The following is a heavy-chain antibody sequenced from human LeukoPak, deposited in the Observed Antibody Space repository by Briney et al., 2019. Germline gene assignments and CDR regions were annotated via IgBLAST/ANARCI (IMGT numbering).Heavy chain of an antibody. CDR1: GFTFSDYY. CDR2: ISSSGSTI. D-gene: IGHD3-22*01. Sequence: GGSLRLSCAASGFTFSDYYMSWIRQAPGKGLEWVSYISSSGSTIYYADSVKGRFTISRDNAKNSLYLQMNSLRAEDTAVYYCARAVITIQMLWDWFDPWGQGTLVTVSS. V-gene: IGHV3-11*01. CDR3: ARAVITIQMLWDWFDP. J-gene: IGHJ5*02.